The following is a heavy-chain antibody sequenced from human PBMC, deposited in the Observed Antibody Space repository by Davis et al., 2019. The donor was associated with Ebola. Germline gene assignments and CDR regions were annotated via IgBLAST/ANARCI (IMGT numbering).Heavy chain of an antibody. J-gene: IGHJ6*02. D-gene: IGHD2-2*01. CDR1: GFTFDDYA. CDR3: TTDWVVVVPAARYGMDV. V-gene: IGHV3-15*07. Sequence: GESLKISCAASGFTFDDYAMHWVRQAPGKGLEWVGRIKSKTDGGTTDYAAPVKGRFTISRDDSKNTLYLQMNSLKTEDTAVYYCTTDWVVVVPAARYGMDVWGQGTTVTVSS. CDR2: IKSKTDGGTT.